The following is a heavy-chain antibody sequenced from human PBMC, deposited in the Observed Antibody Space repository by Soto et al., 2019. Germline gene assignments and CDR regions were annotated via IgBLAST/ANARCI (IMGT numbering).Heavy chain of an antibody. D-gene: IGHD3-10*01. CDR1: GGSVSSGSYY. CDR3: ARDRFIAYYYGSGSYYYYYGMDV. V-gene: IGHV4-61*01. Sequence: SETLSLTCTVSGGSVSSGSYYWSWIRQPPGKGLEWIGYIYYSGSTNYNPSLKSQVTISVDTSKNQFSLKLSSVTAADTAVYYCARDRFIAYYYGSGSYYYYYGMDVWGQGTTVTVSS. J-gene: IGHJ6*02. CDR2: IYYSGST.